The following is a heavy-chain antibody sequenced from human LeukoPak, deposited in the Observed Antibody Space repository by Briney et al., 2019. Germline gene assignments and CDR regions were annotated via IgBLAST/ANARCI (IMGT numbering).Heavy chain of an antibody. Sequence: QPGGSLRLSCAASGFTFSSYAMHWVRQAPGKGLEYVSAISSNGGSTYYANSVKGRFTISRDNSKNTLYLQMGSLRAEDMAVYYCASLSSDVWGQGTTVTVSS. D-gene: IGHD3-16*02. J-gene: IGHJ6*02. CDR2: ISSNGGST. V-gene: IGHV3-64*01. CDR1: GFTFSSYA. CDR3: ASLSSDV.